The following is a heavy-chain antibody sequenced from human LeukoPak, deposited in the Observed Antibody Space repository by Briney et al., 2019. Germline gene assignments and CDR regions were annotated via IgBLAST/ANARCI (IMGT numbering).Heavy chain of an antibody. CDR1: GFTFSSYA. V-gene: IGHV3-23*01. Sequence: GGSLRLSCAASGFTFSSYAMSWVRQAPGKGLEWVSAISGSGGSTYYADSVKGRFTISRDNSKNTLYLQMNSLRAEDTAVYYFAKDILGVGWFDPWGQGTLVTVSS. CDR3: AKDILGVGWFDP. J-gene: IGHJ5*02. CDR2: ISGSGGST. D-gene: IGHD2-15*01.